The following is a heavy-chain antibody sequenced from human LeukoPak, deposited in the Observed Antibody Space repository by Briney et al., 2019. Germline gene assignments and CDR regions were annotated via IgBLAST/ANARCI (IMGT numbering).Heavy chain of an antibody. CDR2: IYHSGST. V-gene: IGHV4-30-2*01. J-gene: IGHJ2*01. CDR3: ARGNSGDFYWYFDL. Sequence: SETLSLTCAVSGGSISSGGYSWSWIRQPPGKGLEWTGYIYHSGSTYYNPSLKSRVTISVDRSKNQFPLKLSSVTAADTAVYYCARGNSGDFYWYFDLWGRGTLVTVSS. D-gene: IGHD4-23*01. CDR1: GGSISSGGYS.